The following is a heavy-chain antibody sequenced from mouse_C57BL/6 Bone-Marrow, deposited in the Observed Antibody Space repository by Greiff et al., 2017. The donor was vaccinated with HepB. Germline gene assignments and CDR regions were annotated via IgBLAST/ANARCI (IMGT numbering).Heavy chain of an antibody. Sequence: QVQLQQPGAELVKPGASVKLSCKASGYTFTSYWMQWVKQRPGQGLEWIGEIDPSDSYTNYNQKFKGKATLTVDTSSSAAYMQLSSLTSEDSAVYYCAREGLLWPYAMDYWGQGTPVTVSS. CDR2: IDPSDSYT. CDR1: GYTFTSYW. D-gene: IGHD2-1*01. CDR3: AREGLLWPYAMDY. J-gene: IGHJ4*01. V-gene: IGHV1-50*01.